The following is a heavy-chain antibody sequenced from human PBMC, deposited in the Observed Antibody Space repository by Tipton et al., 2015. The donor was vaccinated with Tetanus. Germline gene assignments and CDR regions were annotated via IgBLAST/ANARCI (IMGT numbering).Heavy chain of an antibody. CDR2: VSNDGSDT. D-gene: IGHD3-10*01. Sequence: SLRLSCAASGFTFSGYHMHWVRQAPGKGLEWVASVSNDGSDTDYADSVKGRFTISRDNSKNTLYLQLNSLRTDDTAVFYCAGSYRYFDVWGRGTLVIVSS. CDR1: GFTFSGYH. V-gene: IGHV3-30*03. J-gene: IGHJ2*01. CDR3: AGSYRYFDV.